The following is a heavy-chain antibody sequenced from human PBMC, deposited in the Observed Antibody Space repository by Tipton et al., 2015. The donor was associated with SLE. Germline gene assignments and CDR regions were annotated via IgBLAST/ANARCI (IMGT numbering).Heavy chain of an antibody. CDR1: GGSISSSSYY. V-gene: IGHV4-39*07. J-gene: IGHJ4*02. Sequence: TLSLTCTVSGGSISSSSYYRGWIRQPPGKGLEWIGSIYYSGSTNYNPSLKSRVTMSVDTSKNQFSLKLSSVTAADTAVYYCAKDGQLVLYASYFDHWGQGTLVTVSS. CDR3: AKDGQLVLYASYFDH. D-gene: IGHD2-8*02. CDR2: IYYSGST.